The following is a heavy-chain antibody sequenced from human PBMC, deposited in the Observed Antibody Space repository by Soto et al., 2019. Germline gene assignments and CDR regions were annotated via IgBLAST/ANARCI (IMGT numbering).Heavy chain of an antibody. J-gene: IGHJ6*02. D-gene: IGHD5-12*01. V-gene: IGHV3-49*03. CDR2: IRRKAYGGTT. CDR3: TTSPVAYGFDV. CDR1: GFIFSDYT. Sequence: GSLRVPCLASGFIFSDYTVTGFRQAPGKGLEWVGFIRRKAYGGTTEYAASVRGRFTISRDDSKSVAYLQTNSLKTEDTGVYYCTTSPVAYGFDVWGQGTKVTVYS.